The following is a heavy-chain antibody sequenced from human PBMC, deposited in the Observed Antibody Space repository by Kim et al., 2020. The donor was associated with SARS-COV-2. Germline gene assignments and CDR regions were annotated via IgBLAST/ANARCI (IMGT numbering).Heavy chain of an antibody. J-gene: IGHJ4*02. V-gene: IGHV3-23*01. CDR3: AKGGQGFDY. Sequence: STNYAEAVDGRFTISRDNSKNTLYLQMKSLGAQDTAVYYCAKGGQGFDYWGQGTLVTVSS. D-gene: IGHD3-16*01. CDR2: ST.